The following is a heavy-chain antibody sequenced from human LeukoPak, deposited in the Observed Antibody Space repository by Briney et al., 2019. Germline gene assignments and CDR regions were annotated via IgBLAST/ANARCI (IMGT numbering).Heavy chain of an antibody. J-gene: IGHJ6*03. CDR1: GFTFDDYG. CDR3: ARDVGMIVEENYYYYMDV. CDR2: INWNGGST. D-gene: IGHD3-22*01. V-gene: IGHV3-20*04. Sequence: GGSLRLSCAASGFTFDDYGMSWVRQAPGKGLEWVSGINWNGGSTGYADSVKGRFTISRDNAKNSLYLQMNSLRAEDTALYYCARDVGMIVEENYYYYMDVWGKGTTVTVSS.